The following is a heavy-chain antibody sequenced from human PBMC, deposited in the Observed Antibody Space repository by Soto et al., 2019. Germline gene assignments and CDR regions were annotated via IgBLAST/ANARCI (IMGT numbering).Heavy chain of an antibody. Sequence: SETLSLTCTVSGGSISSYYWSWIRQPPGKGLEWIGYIYYSGSTNYNPSLKSRVTISVDTSKNQFSLKLSSVTAADTAVYYCARDTYYYGSGSYLGHYYYGMDVWGQGTTVTVSS. CDR3: ARDTYYYGSGSYLGHYYYGMDV. CDR1: GGSISSYY. CDR2: IYYSGST. J-gene: IGHJ6*02. V-gene: IGHV4-59*01. D-gene: IGHD3-10*01.